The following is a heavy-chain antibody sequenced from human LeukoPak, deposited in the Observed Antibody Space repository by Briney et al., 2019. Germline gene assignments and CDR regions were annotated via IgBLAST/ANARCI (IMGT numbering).Heavy chain of an antibody. CDR3: ARVRVGYYKRSPHFDY. V-gene: IGHV4-34*01. Sequence: PSETLSLTCAVYGGSFSGYYWSWIRQPPGKGLEWIGEINHSGSTNYNPSLKSRVTISVDTSKNQFSLKLSSVTAADTAVYYCARVRVGYYKRSPHFDYWGQGTLVTVSS. J-gene: IGHJ4*02. CDR1: GGSFSGYY. CDR2: INHSGST. D-gene: IGHD3-9*01.